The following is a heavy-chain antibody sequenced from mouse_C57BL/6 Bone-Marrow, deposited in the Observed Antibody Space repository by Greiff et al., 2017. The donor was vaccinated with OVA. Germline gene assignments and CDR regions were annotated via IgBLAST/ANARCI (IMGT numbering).Heavy chain of an antibody. D-gene: IGHD1-2*01. CDR3: AREGMSLLRISYWYFDV. Sequence: EVKLMESGPGLVKPSQSLSLTCSVTGYSITSGYYWNWIRQFPGNKLEWMGYISYDGSNNYNPSLKNRISITRDTSKNQFFLKLNSVTTEDTATYYCAREGMSLLRISYWYFDVWGTGTTVTVSS. CDR2: ISYDGSN. V-gene: IGHV3-6*01. J-gene: IGHJ1*03. CDR1: GYSITSGYY.